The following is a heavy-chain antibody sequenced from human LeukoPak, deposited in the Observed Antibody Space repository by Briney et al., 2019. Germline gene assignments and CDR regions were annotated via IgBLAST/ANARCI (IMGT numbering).Heavy chain of an antibody. CDR2: IWYDGTNK. CDR1: GFTFRSHG. D-gene: IGHD6-19*01. J-gene: IGHJ4*02. V-gene: IGHV3-33*01. Sequence: GGSLRPSCAAPGFTFRSHGIPWVRQAPAKGLEWVAVIWYDGTNKYYADSVKGRFTISRDNSKNTLYLQMNSLGAEDTAVYYCARDRQWMVFDYWGQGTLVTVSS. CDR3: ARDRQWMVFDY.